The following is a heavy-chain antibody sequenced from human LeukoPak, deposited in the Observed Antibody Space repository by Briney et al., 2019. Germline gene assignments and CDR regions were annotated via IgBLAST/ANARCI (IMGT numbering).Heavy chain of an antibody. CDR1: GDSVSSNSVA. Sequence: SQTLSLTSAISGDSVSSNSVAWNWIRQSPSRGLEWLGRTYYRSKWYNDYAVSVKSRIIINSDTTNNRISLQLKSVTPEDTAVYYCARGWGYCRGVHCYVFDNWGQGTLVTVSS. CDR2: TYYRSKWYN. J-gene: IGHJ4*02. V-gene: IGHV6-1*01. CDR3: ARGWGYCRGVHCYVFDN. D-gene: IGHD2-15*01.